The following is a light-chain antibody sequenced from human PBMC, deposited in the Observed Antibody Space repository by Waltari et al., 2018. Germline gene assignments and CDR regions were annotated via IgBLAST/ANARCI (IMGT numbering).Light chain of an antibody. CDR2: KDT. Sequence: YAVLQQPSVPVSPGHTARTTCSGASSSKQFVYWSQQKSGQAPVLVIFKDTARAPGIPERCSGSTSGTIVTLTINGVQAQDEADYYCQTADLGGDVVFGGGTKLTVL. V-gene: IGLV3-25*03. CDR1: SSSKQF. CDR3: QTADLGGDVV. J-gene: IGLJ2*01.